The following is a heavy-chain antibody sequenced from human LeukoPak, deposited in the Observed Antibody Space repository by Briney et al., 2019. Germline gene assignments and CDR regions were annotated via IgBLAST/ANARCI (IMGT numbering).Heavy chain of an antibody. CDR1: GGSFSGYY. CDR3: ARDSLTMIVGRQKRGLDY. D-gene: IGHD3-22*01. CDR2: INHSGST. V-gene: IGHV4-34*01. Sequence: SETLSLTCAVYGGSFSGYYWSWIRQPPGKGLEWIGEINHSGSTNYNPSLKSRVTISVDTSKNQFSLKLSSVTAADTAVYYCARDSLTMIVGRQKRGLDYWDQGTLVTVSS. J-gene: IGHJ4*02.